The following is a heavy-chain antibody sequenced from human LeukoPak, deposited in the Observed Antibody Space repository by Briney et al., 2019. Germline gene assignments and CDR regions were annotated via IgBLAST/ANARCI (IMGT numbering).Heavy chain of an antibody. CDR2: ISYDGSNK. J-gene: IGHJ3*01. V-gene: IGHV3-30-3*01. CDR3: AREPRSGYFCDL. D-gene: IGHD3-22*01. CDR1: GFTFSSYA. Sequence: GGSLRLSCAASGFTFSSYAMHWVRQAPGKGLEWVAVISYDGSNKYYADSVKGRFTISRDNSKNTLYLQMSSLRAEDTAVYYCAREPRSGYFCDLWGQGTMVTVSS.